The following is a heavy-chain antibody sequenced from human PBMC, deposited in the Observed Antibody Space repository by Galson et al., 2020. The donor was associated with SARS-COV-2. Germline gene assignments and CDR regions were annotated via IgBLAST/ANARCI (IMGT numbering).Heavy chain of an antibody. CDR1: GFAFSNYW. V-gene: IGHV3-74*01. CDR3: VRGQNSRSHYYYYYYGMDV. Sequence: GGSLRLSCAASGFAFSNYWMHWVRQVPGKGLVWVSRINTDGSDTSYADSVKGRFTISRDNAKNMLHLQMNSLRAEDRGVYHCVRGQNSRSHYYYYYYGMDVWGQGTTVTVSS. J-gene: IGHJ6*02. D-gene: IGHD1-26*01. CDR2: INTDGSDT.